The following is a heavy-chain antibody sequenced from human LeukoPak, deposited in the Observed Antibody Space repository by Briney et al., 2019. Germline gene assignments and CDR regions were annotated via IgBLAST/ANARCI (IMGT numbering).Heavy chain of an antibody. CDR2: ISSNGGST. Sequence: GGSLRLSCAASGFTFSSYAMHWVRQAPGKGLEYVLAISSNGGSTYYANSVKGRFTISRDNSKNTLYLQMGSLRAEDMAVYYCARGIADYWGQGTLVTVSS. CDR1: GFTFSSYA. D-gene: IGHD6-13*01. J-gene: IGHJ4*02. V-gene: IGHV3-64*01. CDR3: ARGIADY.